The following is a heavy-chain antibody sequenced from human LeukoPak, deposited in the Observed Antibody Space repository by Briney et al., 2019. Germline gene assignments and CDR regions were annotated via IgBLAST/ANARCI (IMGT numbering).Heavy chain of an antibody. CDR1: GDPISSPKW. CDR2: VYHSGSA. Sequence: SGTLSLTCAVSGDPISSPKWWSWVRQPPGKGLEWIGEVYHSGSANYNPSVKSRVTISVDKSKNQFSLRLTSATAADTAVYYCARDLRGIVAPPRWGQGTLVSVSS. CDR3: ARDLRGIVAPPR. J-gene: IGHJ4*02. D-gene: IGHD2-15*01. V-gene: IGHV4-4*02.